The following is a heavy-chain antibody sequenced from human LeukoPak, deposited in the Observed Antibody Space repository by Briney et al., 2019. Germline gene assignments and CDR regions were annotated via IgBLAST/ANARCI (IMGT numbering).Heavy chain of an antibody. J-gene: IGHJ4*02. CDR3: AREGDLQAYCGGDCYSYFDY. Sequence: PSETLSITCAVSGYSFSSGYYWGWIRQPPGKGLEWIGSIYHSGSTYYNPSLKSRVTISVDTSKNQFSLKLSSVTAADTAVYYCAREGDLQAYCGGDCYSYFDYWGQGTLVTVSS. CDR1: GYSFSSGYY. CDR2: IYHSGST. D-gene: IGHD2-21*02. V-gene: IGHV4-38-2*02.